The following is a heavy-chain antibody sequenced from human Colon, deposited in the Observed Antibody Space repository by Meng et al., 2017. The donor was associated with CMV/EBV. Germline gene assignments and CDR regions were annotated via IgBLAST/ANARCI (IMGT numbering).Heavy chain of an antibody. D-gene: IGHD3-10*01. V-gene: IGHV6-1*01. CDR1: GDSLSSNSAA. CDR2: TYYRSKWYN. CDR3: ARVLLWFGGGRYYGMDV. J-gene: IGHJ6*02. Sequence: SQTPSLTRAISGDSLSSNSAAWNWIRQSPSRGLEWLGRTYYRSKWYNDYAVSVKSRITINPDTSKNQFSLQLNSVTPEDTAVYYCARVLLWFGGGRYYGMDVWGQGTTVTVSS.